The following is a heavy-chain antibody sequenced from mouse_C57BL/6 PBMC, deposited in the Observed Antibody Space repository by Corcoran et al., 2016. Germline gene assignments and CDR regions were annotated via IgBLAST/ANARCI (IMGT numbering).Heavy chain of an antibody. V-gene: IGHV1-26*01. CDR2: INPNNGGT. D-gene: IGHD3-2*02. Sequence: EVQLQQSGPELVKPGASVKISCKASGYTFTDYYMNWVKQSHGKSLEWIGDINPNNGGTSYNQKFKGKATLTVDKSSSTAYMELRSLTSEDSAVYYCGRRQLRLRNAMDYWGQGTSVTVSS. CDR1: GYTFTDYY. J-gene: IGHJ4*01. CDR3: GRRQLRLRNAMDY.